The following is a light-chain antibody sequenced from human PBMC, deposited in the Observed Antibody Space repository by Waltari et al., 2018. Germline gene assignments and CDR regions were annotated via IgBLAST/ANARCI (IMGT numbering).Light chain of an antibody. CDR3: CSYGTGSTYV. J-gene: IGLJ1*01. CDR1: SSYIGGYNR. CDR2: EVT. Sequence: QSALTQPAPVSGSPGQSITISCTGTSSYIGGYNRVLWYQQYPGRAPKLIIYEVTKRPSGVSNRFSGSKSGSTASLTISGVQAEDEADYYCCSYGTGSTYVFGTGTKVTVL. V-gene: IGLV2-23*02.